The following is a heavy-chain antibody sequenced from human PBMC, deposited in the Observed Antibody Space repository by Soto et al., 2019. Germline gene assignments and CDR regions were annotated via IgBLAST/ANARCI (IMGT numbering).Heavy chain of an antibody. Sequence: QVQLQESGPGLVKPSETLSLTCTVSDDSSSSYKWSWIRQPPGRRLEWIGYIASNGDTNHNPFPPSLLTITTDTSAKQFSLKLSSVTAAYTAVYYCVRQGFGRLHGLVDVWGQGTTVTVSS. CDR2: IASNGDT. CDR3: VRQGFGRLHGLVDV. D-gene: IGHD3-10*01. J-gene: IGHJ6*02. V-gene: IGHV4-59*08. CDR1: DDSSSSYK.